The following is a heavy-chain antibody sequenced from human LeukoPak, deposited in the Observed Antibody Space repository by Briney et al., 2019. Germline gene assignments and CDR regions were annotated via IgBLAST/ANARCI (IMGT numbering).Heavy chain of an antibody. CDR3: AKDRASGGMDV. D-gene: IGHD1-1*01. CDR1: GFTFSSYS. CDR2: ISSSSSYI. Sequence: GSLRLSCAGSGFTFSSYSMIWVRQAPGKGLQWVSSISSSSSYIYYADSLKGRFTISRDNAKNTLYLQMNSLRAEDTAVYYCAKDRASGGMDVWGQGTTVTVSS. J-gene: IGHJ6*02. V-gene: IGHV3-21*01.